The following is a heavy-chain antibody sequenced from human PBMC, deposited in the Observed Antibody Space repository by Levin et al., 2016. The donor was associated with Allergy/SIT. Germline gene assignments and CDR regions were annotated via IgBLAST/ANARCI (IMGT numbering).Heavy chain of an antibody. J-gene: IGHJ6*02. V-gene: IGHV4-34*01. CDR1: GGSFSGYY. CDR3: ARGAGNRSGYHYYYGMDV. D-gene: IGHD3-22*01. CDR2: INHSGST. Sequence: GSLRLSCAVYGGSFSGYYWSWIRQPPGKGLEWIGEINHSGSTNYNPSLKSRVTISVDTSKNQFSLKLSSVTAADTAVYYCARGAGNRSGYHYYYGMDVWGQGTTVTVSS.